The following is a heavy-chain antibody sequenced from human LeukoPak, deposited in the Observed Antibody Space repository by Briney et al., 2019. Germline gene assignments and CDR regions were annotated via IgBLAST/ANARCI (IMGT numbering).Heavy chain of an antibody. CDR2: IKQDGSEK. V-gene: IGHV3-7*01. D-gene: IGHD6-6*01. CDR3: ARDSWGYSSSSVPDY. Sequence: PGGSLRLSCAASGFTFSSYWMSWVRQAPGKGLEWVANIKQDGSEKYYVDSVKGRFTISRDNAKNSLYLQMNSLRAEDTAVYYCARDSWGYSSSSVPDYWGQGTLVTVSS. CDR1: GFTFSSYW. J-gene: IGHJ4*02.